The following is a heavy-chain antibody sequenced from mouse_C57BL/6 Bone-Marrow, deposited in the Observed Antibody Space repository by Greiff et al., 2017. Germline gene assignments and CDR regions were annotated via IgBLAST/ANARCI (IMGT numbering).Heavy chain of an antibody. CDR1: GYTFTDYE. D-gene: IGHD4-1*01. CDR2: IDPETGGT. V-gene: IGHV1-15*01. Sequence: VQVVESGAELVRPGASVTLSCKASGYTFTDYEMHWVKQTPVHGLEWIGAIDPETGGTAYNQKFKGKAILTADKSSSTAYTELRSLTSEYSAVYYCTRLLWDEGYYFDYWGQGTTLTVSS. CDR3: TRLLWDEGYYFDY. J-gene: IGHJ2*01.